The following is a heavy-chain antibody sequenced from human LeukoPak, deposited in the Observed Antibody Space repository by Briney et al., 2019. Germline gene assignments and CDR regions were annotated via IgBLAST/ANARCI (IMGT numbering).Heavy chain of an antibody. V-gene: IGHV3-23*01. CDR2: ISGSGDST. Sequence: PGGSLRPSCAASGFTFSNYAMSWVRQAPGKGLEWVSAISGSGDSTYYADSVKGRFTISRDNSKNTLYLQMDSLRAEDTAVYYCAKVSRGYYDSVWGSYVDYWGQGTLVSVSS. CDR1: GFTFSNYA. D-gene: IGHD3-16*01. CDR3: AKVSRGYYDSVWGSYVDY. J-gene: IGHJ4*02.